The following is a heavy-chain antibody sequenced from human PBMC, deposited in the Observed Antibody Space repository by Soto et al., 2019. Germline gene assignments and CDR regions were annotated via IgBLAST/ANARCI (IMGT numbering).Heavy chain of an antibody. CDR2: ISSSSSYI. CDR3: ARDHIAAAGTPSPI. D-gene: IGHD6-13*01. CDR1: GFTFSSYS. Sequence: KLGGSLRLSCAASGFTFSSYSMNWVRQAPGKGLEWVSSISSSSSYIYYADSVKGRFTISRDNAKNSLYLQMNSLRAEDTAVYYCARDHIAAAGTPSPIWGQGTLVTVSS. V-gene: IGHV3-21*01. J-gene: IGHJ4*02.